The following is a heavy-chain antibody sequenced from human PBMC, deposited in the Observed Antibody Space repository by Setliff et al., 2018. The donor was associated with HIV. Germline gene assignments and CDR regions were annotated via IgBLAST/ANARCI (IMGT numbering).Heavy chain of an antibody. CDR3: VRGDLSSGWSFDY. V-gene: IGHV1-69*13. Sequence: GASVKVSCKASGGTFSSYAISWVRQAPGQGLEWMGGIIAMLATANYAQKFKGRVTITADESTSTAYMELSSLKSEDTAVYYCVRGDLSSGWSFDYWGQGTLVTVSS. D-gene: IGHD6-19*01. J-gene: IGHJ4*02. CDR1: GGTFSSYA. CDR2: IIAMLATA.